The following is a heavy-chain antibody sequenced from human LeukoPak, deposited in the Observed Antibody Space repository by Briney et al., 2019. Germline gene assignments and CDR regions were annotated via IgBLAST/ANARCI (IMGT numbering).Heavy chain of an antibody. J-gene: IGHJ5*02. D-gene: IGHD3-3*01. V-gene: IGHV1-18*01. CDR1: GYTFTSYG. CDR2: ISAYNGNT. CDR3: ARVPDFWSGYYRRPVYNWFDP. Sequence: ASVKVSCKASGYTFTSYGISWVRQAPGQGLEWMGWISAYNGNTNYAQKLQGRVTMTTDTSTSTAYMELRSLRSDDTAVYYCARVPDFWSGYYRRPVYNWFDPWGQGTLVTVSS.